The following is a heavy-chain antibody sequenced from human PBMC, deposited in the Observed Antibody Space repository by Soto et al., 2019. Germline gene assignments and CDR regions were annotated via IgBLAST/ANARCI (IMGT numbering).Heavy chain of an antibody. V-gene: IGHV1-69*13. Sequence: VASVKVSCKASGGTFSSYAISWVRQAPGQGLEWMGGIISIFGTANYAQKFQGRVTITADESTSTAYMELSSLRSEDTAVYYCARAGAGPPYYYYGMDVWGQGTTVTVSS. CDR1: GGTFSSYA. CDR3: ARAGAGPPYYYYGMDV. CDR2: IISIFGTA. J-gene: IGHJ6*02.